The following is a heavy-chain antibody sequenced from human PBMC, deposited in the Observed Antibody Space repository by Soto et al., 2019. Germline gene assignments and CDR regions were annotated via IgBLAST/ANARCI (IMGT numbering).Heavy chain of an antibody. CDR2: IYSGGST. CDR1: GFTVSSNY. CDR3: ARGDSGWQDAFDI. Sequence: EVQLVESGGGLVQPGGSLRLSCAASGFTVSSNYMSWVRQAPGKGLEWVSVIYSGGSTYYADSVKGRFTISRHNSKNTLYLQMNSLRAEDTAVYYCARGDSGWQDAFDIWGQGTMVTVSS. D-gene: IGHD6-19*01. J-gene: IGHJ3*02. V-gene: IGHV3-53*04.